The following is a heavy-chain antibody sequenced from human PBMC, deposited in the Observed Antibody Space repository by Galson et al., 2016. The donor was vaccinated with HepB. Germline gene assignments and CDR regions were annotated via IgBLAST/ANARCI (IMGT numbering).Heavy chain of an antibody. CDR3: ARERGEARLTYYYYGMDV. V-gene: IGHV3-33*01. J-gene: IGHJ6*02. Sequence: SLRLSCAASGFNFSNHGMQWVRQTPDKGLEWVAYIWYDGSKTYYGDSVKGRFTVSRDNSKNTLCLQMNSLRVEDTAVYYCARERGEARLTYYYYGMDVWGRGTTVAVSS. CDR2: IWYDGSKT. CDR1: GFNFSNHG. D-gene: IGHD6-6*01.